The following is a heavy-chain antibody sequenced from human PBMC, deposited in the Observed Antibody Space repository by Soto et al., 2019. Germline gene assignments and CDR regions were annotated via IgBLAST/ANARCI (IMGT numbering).Heavy chain of an antibody. J-gene: IGHJ5*02. CDR3: ARFRGGGQLVRWFDP. CDR1: GGSISSGGYY. CDR2: IYYSGST. D-gene: IGHD6-13*01. Sequence: SETLSLTCTVSGGSISSGGYYWSWIRQHPGKGLEWIGYIYYSGSTYYNPSLKSRVTISVDTSKNQFSLKLSSVTAADTAVYYCARFRGGGQLVRWFDPWGQGTM. V-gene: IGHV4-31*03.